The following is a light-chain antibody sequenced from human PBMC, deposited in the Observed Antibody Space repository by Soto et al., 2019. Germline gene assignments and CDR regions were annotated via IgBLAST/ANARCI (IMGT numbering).Light chain of an antibody. CDR3: QQYNDWPRT. Sequence: EIVMTQSPATLSLSPGERATLSCRASQSVSSNFAWYQQKPGQAPRLLIYGASTRATGIPARFSGSGSGTEFTLTISSLQSEDFAVYYCQQYNDWPRTFGHGTKVEIK. CDR1: QSVSSN. CDR2: GAS. V-gene: IGKV3-15*01. J-gene: IGKJ1*01.